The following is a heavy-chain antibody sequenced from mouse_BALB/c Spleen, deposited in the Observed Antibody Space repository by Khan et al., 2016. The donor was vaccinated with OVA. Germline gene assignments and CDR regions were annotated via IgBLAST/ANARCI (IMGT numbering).Heavy chain of an antibody. CDR1: GYIFTNYG. CDR2: INTYTGEP. CDR3: ARWASYWYVDV. Sequence: QIQLVQSGPELKKPGETVKISCKASGYIFTNYGMNWVKQAPGKGLKWMGWINTYTGEPTYTDDFKGRFAFSLETSASTAYLQINNLKNEDMATYFCARWASYWYVDVWGAGTTVTVSS. V-gene: IGHV9-1*02. J-gene: IGHJ1*01.